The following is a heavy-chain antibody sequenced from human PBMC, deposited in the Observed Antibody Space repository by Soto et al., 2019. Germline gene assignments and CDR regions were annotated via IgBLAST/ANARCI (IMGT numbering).Heavy chain of an antibody. D-gene: IGHD2-15*01. CDR3: GSVQPHGAVGSWYYYYYRIDV. J-gene: IGHJ6*02. Sequence: QVQLVQSAAEVKKPGSSVKVSCKASVGTFSSYAISWVRQAPGQGLEWMGGILPIFGTANYAQKCQGRVTITAHESTSTAYMELSSLRSENKAVYYCGSVQPHGAVGSWYYYYYRIDVWGQGTTVTISS. CDR1: VGTFSSYA. CDR2: ILPIFGTA. V-gene: IGHV1-69*12.